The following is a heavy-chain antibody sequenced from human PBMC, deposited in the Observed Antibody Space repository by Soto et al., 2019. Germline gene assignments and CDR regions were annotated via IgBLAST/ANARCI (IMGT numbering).Heavy chain of an antibody. CDR3: AHRESSMATRYWYFDL. J-gene: IGHJ2*01. V-gene: IGHV2-5*02. CDR2: IYWDDDK. Sequence: QITLKESGPTLVKPTQTLTLTCTFSGFSLSTSGVGVGWIRQPPGKALEWLALIYWDDDKRYSPSLKSRLTITKDTSKNQVVLTMTIMDPVDTATYYCAHRESSMATRYWYFDLWGRGTLVTVSS. CDR1: GFSLSTSGVG. D-gene: IGHD3-10*01.